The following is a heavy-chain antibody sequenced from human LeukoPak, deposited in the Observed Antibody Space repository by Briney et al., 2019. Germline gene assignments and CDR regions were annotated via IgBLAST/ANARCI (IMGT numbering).Heavy chain of an antibody. CDR1: GFTFSNYG. Sequence: PGGSLRLSCAASGFTFSNYGMHWVRQAPGKGLEWVAFIRYDGSNKNYADSVKGRFTISRDNSMNTLYLQMNSLRAEDTAVYYCAKSITIFAVVTGFDYWGQGTLVTVSS. J-gene: IGHJ4*02. D-gene: IGHD3-3*01. CDR3: AKSITIFAVVTGFDY. CDR2: IRYDGSNK. V-gene: IGHV3-30*02.